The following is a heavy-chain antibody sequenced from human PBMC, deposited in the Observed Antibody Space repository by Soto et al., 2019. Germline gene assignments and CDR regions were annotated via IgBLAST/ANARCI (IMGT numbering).Heavy chain of an antibody. CDR2: INHSGST. V-gene: IGHV4-34*01. J-gene: IGHJ4*02. CDR3: ARQYYFDY. CDR1: GGSFSGYY. D-gene: IGHD4-4*01. Sequence: SETLSLTCPVYGGSFSGYYWTWIRQHPGKGLEWIGEINHSGSTNYNPSLKSRVTISVDTAKNQFSLKLSSVTAADTAVYYCARQYYFDYWGQGTLVTVSS.